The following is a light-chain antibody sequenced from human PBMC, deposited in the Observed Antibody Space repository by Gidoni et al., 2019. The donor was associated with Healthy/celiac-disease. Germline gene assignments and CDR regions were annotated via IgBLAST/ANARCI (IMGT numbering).Light chain of an antibody. V-gene: IGLV2-14*01. J-gene: IGLJ1*01. Sequence: QSALTQPASVSGSHGQSITISCTGTSSDVGGYNYVSWYKQHPGKATKLMIYDVSNRPSVFSNRFSCSKSGNTASLTISGLHAEDEADYYCSSYTSSSSYVFGTGTKVTVL. CDR3: SSYTSSSSYV. CDR2: DVS. CDR1: SSDVGGYNY.